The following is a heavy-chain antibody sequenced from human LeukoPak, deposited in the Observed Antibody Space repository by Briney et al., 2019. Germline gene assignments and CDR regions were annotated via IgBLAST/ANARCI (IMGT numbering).Heavy chain of an antibody. Sequence: ASLKDSSKASGGTFSSYTISSVRHTPGQGLEWMGRIIPILGIANNTQKFQGRVSLTADKSPSTAYMELSSLRSEDTAVYYCARDPLYDSSGYYYYYYGMDVWGQGTTVTVSS. CDR1: GGTFSSYT. CDR2: IIPILGIA. V-gene: IGHV1-69*04. CDR3: ARDPLYDSSGYYYYYYGMDV. J-gene: IGHJ6*02. D-gene: IGHD3-22*01.